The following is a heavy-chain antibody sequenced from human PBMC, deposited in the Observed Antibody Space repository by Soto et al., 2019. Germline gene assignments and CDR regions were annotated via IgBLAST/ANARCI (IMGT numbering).Heavy chain of an antibody. J-gene: IGHJ5*02. Sequence: HGESLKISCKGSGYSFTSYWIGWVRQMPGKGLEWMGIIYPGDSDTRYSPSFQGQVTISADKSISTAYLQWSSLKASDTAMYYCARLYGGTLSSWYLSGWFDPWGQGTLVTVSS. D-gene: IGHD6-13*01. CDR1: GYSFTSYW. CDR2: IYPGDSDT. V-gene: IGHV5-51*01. CDR3: ARLYGGTLSSWYLSGWFDP.